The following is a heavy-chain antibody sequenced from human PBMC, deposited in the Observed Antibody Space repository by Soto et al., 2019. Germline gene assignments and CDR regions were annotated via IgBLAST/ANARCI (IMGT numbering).Heavy chain of an antibody. V-gene: IGHV3-53*01. J-gene: IGHJ4*02. CDR3: ARGKYDSSGYYVLDY. D-gene: IGHD3-22*01. Sequence: QPGGSLRLSCAASGFTVSGNYMSWVRQAPGKGLEWVSVMYSGGSTYYADSMKGRFTISRDNSKNTLYLQMNSLRVEDTAMYFCARGKYDSSGYYVLDYWGQGTLVTVSS. CDR2: MYSGGST. CDR1: GFTVSGNY.